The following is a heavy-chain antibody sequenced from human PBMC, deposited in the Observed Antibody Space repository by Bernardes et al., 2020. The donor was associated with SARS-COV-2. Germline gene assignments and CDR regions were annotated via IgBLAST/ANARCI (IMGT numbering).Heavy chain of an antibody. CDR1: GFTFRSYE. Sequence: GSLRFSCTAPGFTFRSYEMNWVRQAPGKGLEWVAYLSSSGSTIYYANSVKGRFTISRDNAKNSLYLQMNSLTAEDTAVYYCAGQYSGYDLGRRYYYYYYGMDVWGQGTTVTVSS. CDR2: LSSSGSTI. J-gene: IGHJ6*02. CDR3: AGQYSGYDLGRRYYYYYYGMDV. D-gene: IGHD5-12*01. V-gene: IGHV3-48*03.